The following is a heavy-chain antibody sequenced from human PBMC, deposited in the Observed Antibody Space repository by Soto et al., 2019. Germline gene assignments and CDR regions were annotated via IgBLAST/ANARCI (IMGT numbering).Heavy chain of an antibody. V-gene: IGHV2-5*02. D-gene: IGHD1-26*01. CDR1: GFSLSTSGVG. CDR2: IYLDDDK. J-gene: IGHJ4*02. CDR3: AHRRGGSYYSY. Sequence: QITLKASGPTLVKPTQTLTLTCTFSGFSLSTSGVGVGWIRQPPGKALVWLALIYLDDDKRYSPSLKSRLTITKDTSKNQVVLTTTNMDPVDTATYYCAHRRGGSYYSYWGQGTLVTVSS.